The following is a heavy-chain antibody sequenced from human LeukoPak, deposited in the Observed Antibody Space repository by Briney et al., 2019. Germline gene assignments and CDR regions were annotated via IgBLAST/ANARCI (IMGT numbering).Heavy chain of an antibody. J-gene: IGHJ3*02. Sequence: SETLSLTCAVSGVSISPYYWAWIRQPPGKGLEWIGYIYYSGSTNYNPSLKSRVTISVDTPKNQFSLKLTSVTAADTAVYYCASRGVAAAYDAFDIWGQGTMVTVST. V-gene: IGHV4-59*08. CDR1: GVSISPYY. CDR2: IYYSGST. CDR3: ASRGVAAAYDAFDI. D-gene: IGHD6-13*01.